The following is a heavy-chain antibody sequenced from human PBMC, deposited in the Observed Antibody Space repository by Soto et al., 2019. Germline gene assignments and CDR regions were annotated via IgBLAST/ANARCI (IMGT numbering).Heavy chain of an antibody. CDR3: AKGGGFGTGAYYNVAY. Sequence: EVQLLESGGGLVEPGGSLRLSCTASGFSFSSYAMTWVRQAPGKGLEWVSSTTDDGGRTFYADSVKGRFTISRDNSNNRLYLKMNCLRAEDTALYYCAKGGGFGTGAYYNVAYWGQGTLVTVSS. CDR1: GFSFSSYA. J-gene: IGHJ4*02. V-gene: IGHV3-23*01. CDR2: TTDDGGRT. D-gene: IGHD3-10*01.